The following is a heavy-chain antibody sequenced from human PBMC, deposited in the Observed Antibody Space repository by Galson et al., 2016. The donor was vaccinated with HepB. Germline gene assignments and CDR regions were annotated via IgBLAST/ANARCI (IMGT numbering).Heavy chain of an antibody. CDR3: TRRAVRGLITRHAFEI. Sequence: QSGAEVKKPGESLKISCKGSGDNFATYWIGWVRQVPGKGLEWMGLIYPSDSDTKYSPSFQGQVTISADRSLSTAYLQWDSLRASDTAMYYCTRRAVRGLITRHAFEIWGQGTMVTVSS. CDR2: IYPSDSDT. J-gene: IGHJ3*02. CDR1: GDNFATYW. V-gene: IGHV5-51*01. D-gene: IGHD3-10*01.